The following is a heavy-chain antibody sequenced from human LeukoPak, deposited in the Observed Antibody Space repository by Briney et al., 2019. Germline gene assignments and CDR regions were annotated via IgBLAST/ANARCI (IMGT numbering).Heavy chain of an antibody. V-gene: IGHV4-34*01. Sequence: SETLSLTCAVYGGSFSGYYWSWIRQPPGKGLEWIGEINHSGSTNCNPSLKSRVIILVDTSKNQISLKLNSVTAADTAVYYCASSRTEYSSRPNHDYWGQGTLVTVSS. CDR3: ASSRTEYSSRPNHDY. CDR2: INHSGST. J-gene: IGHJ4*02. D-gene: IGHD5-18*01. CDR1: GGSFSGYY.